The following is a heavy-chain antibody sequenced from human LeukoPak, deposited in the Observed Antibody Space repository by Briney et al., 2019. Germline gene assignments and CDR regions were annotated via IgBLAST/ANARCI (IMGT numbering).Heavy chain of an antibody. D-gene: IGHD2-2*01. CDR3: ARANQLNWFDP. Sequence: SATLSLTCAVYGGSFSGYYWSWIRQHPGKGLEWIGYIYYSGSTYYNPSLKSRVTISVDTSKNQFSLKLSSVTAADTAVYYCARANQLNWFDPWGQGTLVTVSS. CDR1: GGSFSGYY. J-gene: IGHJ5*02. V-gene: IGHV4-31*11. CDR2: IYYSGST.